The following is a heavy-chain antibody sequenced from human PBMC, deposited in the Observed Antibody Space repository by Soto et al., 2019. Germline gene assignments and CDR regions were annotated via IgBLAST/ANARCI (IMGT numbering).Heavy chain of an antibody. CDR3: ARVKAVAGHKTWFDP. J-gene: IGHJ5*02. CDR1: GGSISSGGYS. V-gene: IGHV4-30-2*01. Sequence: SVSLSLTCAVCGGSISSGGYSWSWIRQPPGKGLEWIGYIYHSGSTYYNPSLKSRVTISVDRSKNQFSLKLSSVTAADTAVYYCARVKAVAGHKTWFDPWGQGTLVTVSS. CDR2: IYHSGST. D-gene: IGHD6-19*01.